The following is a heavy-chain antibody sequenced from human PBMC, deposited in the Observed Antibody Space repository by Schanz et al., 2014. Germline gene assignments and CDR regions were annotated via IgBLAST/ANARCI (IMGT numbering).Heavy chain of an antibody. CDR1: GYTFTDYY. CDR2: ISANSGGT. D-gene: IGHD3-10*01. J-gene: IGHJ6*02. CDR3: ARALFGSGHGDV. V-gene: IGHV1-2*02. Sequence: QVRLVQSGAELKMPGASVKVSCKASGYTFTDYYIHWVRQAPGQGLEWMGWISANSGGTNYAQKLQCRVTMTRDTSISTAYRELSRLKSDDTSVYYCARALFGSGHGDVWGQGTTVTVSS.